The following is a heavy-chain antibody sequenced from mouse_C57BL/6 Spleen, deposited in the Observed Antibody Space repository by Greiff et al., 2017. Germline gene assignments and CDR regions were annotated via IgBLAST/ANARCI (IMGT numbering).Heavy chain of an antibody. CDR3: ARHGFPFDY. CDR1: GFTFSSYT. CDR2: ISGGGGNT. J-gene: IGHJ2*01. V-gene: IGHV5-9*01. D-gene: IGHD2-2*01. Sequence: EVKVVESGGGLVKPGGSLKLSCAASGFTFSSYTMSWVRQTPEKRLEWVATISGGGGNTYYPDSVKGRFTISRDNAKNTLYLQMSSLRSEDTALYYCARHGFPFDYWGQGTTLTVSS.